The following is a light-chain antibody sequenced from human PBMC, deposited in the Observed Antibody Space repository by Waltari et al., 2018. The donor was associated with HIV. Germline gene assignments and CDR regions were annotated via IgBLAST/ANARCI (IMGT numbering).Light chain of an antibody. CDR3: QVWDTSSDHVDYV. Sequence: SFVLTQPPSVSVAPGQTATISCGESNIGSRSVHWYQLKPGQAPVLVVYDDSDRPSGSPVRFSGSNAGNTATLTISRVEAGDEADYFCQVWDTSSDHVDYVFGTGTKVTVL. V-gene: IGLV3-21*02. CDR2: DDS. J-gene: IGLJ1*01. CDR1: NIGSRS.